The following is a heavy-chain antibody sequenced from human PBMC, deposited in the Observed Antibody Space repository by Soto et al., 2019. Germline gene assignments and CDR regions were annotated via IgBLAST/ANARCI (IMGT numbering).Heavy chain of an antibody. CDR1: GGSFTSNNW. J-gene: IGHJ4*02. CDR3: ASRDPGTSVDY. D-gene: IGHD1-7*01. V-gene: IGHV4-4*02. Sequence: SETLSLTCAVSGGSFTSNNWWTWVRQPPGQGLEWIGEIYRTGSTTYNPSLKSRVTISLDKSENQFSLKVTSLTAADTAVYYCASRDPGTSVDYWGQGTLVTVSS. CDR2: IYRTGST.